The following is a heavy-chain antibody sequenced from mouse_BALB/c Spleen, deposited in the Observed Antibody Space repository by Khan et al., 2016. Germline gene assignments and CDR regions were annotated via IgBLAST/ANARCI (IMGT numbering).Heavy chain of an antibody. V-gene: IGHV2-6-7*01. CDR2: IWGDGTT. J-gene: IGHJ4*01. D-gene: IGHD1-1*02. CDR3: ARDGGGYYAMDY. CDR1: GFSLIAYG. Sequence: QVQLKQSGPGLVAPSQSLSITCTVSGFSLIAYGVNWVRQPPGKGLEWLGMIWGDGTTDFNSALKSRLNITKDNSKSQVFLKMNSLQTDDTARYYCARDGGGYYAMDYWGQGTSVTGSS.